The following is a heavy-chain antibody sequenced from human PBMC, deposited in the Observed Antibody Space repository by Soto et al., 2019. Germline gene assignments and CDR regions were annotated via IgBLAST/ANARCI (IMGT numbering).Heavy chain of an antibody. Sequence: SVKVSCKASGGTFSSYAISWVRQAPGQGLEWMGGIIPIFGTANYAQKFQGRVTITADESTSTAYMELSSLRSEDTAVYYCARDGGFCSCGSCPQTGYYYYGMDVWGQGTTVTVSS. CDR2: IIPIFGTA. CDR3: ARDGGFCSCGSCPQTGYYYYGMDV. V-gene: IGHV1-69*13. J-gene: IGHJ6*02. D-gene: IGHD2-15*01. CDR1: GGTFSSYA.